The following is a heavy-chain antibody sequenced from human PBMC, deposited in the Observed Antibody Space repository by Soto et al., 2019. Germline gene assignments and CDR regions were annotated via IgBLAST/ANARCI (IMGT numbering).Heavy chain of an antibody. D-gene: IGHD5-18*01. V-gene: IGHV4-59*11. Sequence: SETLSLTCTVSGASISHHFWTWIRQSPGKGLEFIGYTHYSGIINYNPSLMSRVAISLDTSKNQFSLKLTSVTAADTALYYCARTGYGDHFDYWGRGTLVTVSS. J-gene: IGHJ4*02. CDR3: ARTGYGDHFDY. CDR2: THYSGII. CDR1: GASISHHF.